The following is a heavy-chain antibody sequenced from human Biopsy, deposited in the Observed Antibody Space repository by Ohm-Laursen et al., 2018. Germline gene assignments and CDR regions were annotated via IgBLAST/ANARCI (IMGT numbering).Heavy chain of an antibody. CDR2: IIPMFGPA. Sequence: GSSVKVSCKASGGAFSSDAITWVRQAPGQGLEWMRGIIPMFGPANYAQKFQGRVTITADESTSTAYMELSSLRSEDTAVYYCASSNSGTYDVWGQGTTVTVSS. CDR3: ASSNSGTYDV. CDR1: GGAFSSDA. D-gene: IGHD1-26*01. J-gene: IGHJ6*02. V-gene: IGHV1-69*01.